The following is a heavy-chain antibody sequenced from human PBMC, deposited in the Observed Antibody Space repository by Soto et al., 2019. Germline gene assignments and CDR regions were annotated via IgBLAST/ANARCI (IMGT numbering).Heavy chain of an antibody. CDR3: AKGTYLTVRGFKYYYYDEMDV. CDR2: ISGGGGST. J-gene: IGHJ6*02. V-gene: IGHV3-23*01. CDR1: GFTFSSYA. D-gene: IGHD3-10*01. Sequence: EVQLLESGGGLVQPGGSLRLSCAASGFTFSSYAMSWVRQAPGKGLEWVSGISGGGGSTYYADSVKGRFTISRDNSKNALYMQMNCLRAEDTDVYYCAKGTYLTVRGFKYYYYDEMDVWGQWTTVTVTS.